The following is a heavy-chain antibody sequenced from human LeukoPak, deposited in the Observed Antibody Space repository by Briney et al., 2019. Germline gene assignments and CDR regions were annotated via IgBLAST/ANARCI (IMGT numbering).Heavy chain of an antibody. CDR1: GYTFTSYG. Sequence: ASVKVSCKPSGYTFTSYGISWVRQAPGQGLEWMGWISAYNGNTNYAQKLQGRVTMTTDTSTSTAYMELRSLRSDDTAVYYCARKSGSSGYYYSNWFDPWGQGTLVTVSS. V-gene: IGHV1-18*01. CDR3: ARKSGSSGYYYSNWFDP. CDR2: ISAYNGNT. D-gene: IGHD3-22*01. J-gene: IGHJ5*02.